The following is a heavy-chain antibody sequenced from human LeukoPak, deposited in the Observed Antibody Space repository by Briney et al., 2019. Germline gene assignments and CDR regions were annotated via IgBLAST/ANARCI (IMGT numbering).Heavy chain of an antibody. CDR3: AKDPTPSSGWFFDY. CDR2: IRYDGSNK. J-gene: IGHJ4*02. Sequence: GSLRISCAAPGFPFSSYGMHWDRQAPGNGLERVAFIRYDGSNKYYADSVKGRFTISRDNSKNTLNLQMNSLKAEDTTMNYFAKDPTPSSGWFFDYWGQGTMVIVSS. V-gene: IGHV3-30*02. CDR1: GFPFSSYG. D-gene: IGHD6-19*01.